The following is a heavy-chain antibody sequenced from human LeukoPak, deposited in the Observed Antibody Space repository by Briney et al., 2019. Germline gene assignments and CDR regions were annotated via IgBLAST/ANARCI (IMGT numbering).Heavy chain of an antibody. CDR2: IYHSGST. D-gene: IGHD1-26*01. Sequence: SETLSLTCAVSGGSLSSSNWWNWVRQPPGKGLEWIGQIYHSGSTNYNPSLKTRVTISVDKSKSQFSLNLTSVTAADTAVYYCARVPHLVGAIDAFDIWGQGTMVTVSS. CDR1: GGSLSSSNW. J-gene: IGHJ3*02. CDR3: ARVPHLVGAIDAFDI. V-gene: IGHV4-4*02.